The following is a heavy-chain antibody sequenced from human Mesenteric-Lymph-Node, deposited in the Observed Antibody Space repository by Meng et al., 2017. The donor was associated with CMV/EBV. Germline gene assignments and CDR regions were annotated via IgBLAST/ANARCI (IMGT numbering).Heavy chain of an antibody. D-gene: IGHD3-10*01. CDR1: RSTSGVG. CDR3: AHSGTGSGTYYRAFDY. V-gene: IGHV2-5*02. CDR2: TYWDADR. Sequence: RSTSGVGEGWIRQRPGKALEWLALTYWDADRGYSPAVKRRLTITKDDSKNQVVLTGLNMDPVDTATYYCAHSGTGSGTYYRAFDYWGPGILVTVSS. J-gene: IGHJ4*02.